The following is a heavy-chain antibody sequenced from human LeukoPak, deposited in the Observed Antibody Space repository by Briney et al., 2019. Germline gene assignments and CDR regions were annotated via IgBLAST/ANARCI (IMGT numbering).Heavy chain of an antibody. V-gene: IGHV5-51*01. D-gene: IGHD5-12*01. CDR1: GYSFTSYW. CDR3: ARHDIDPRYNWFDP. CDR2: IYPGDSDT. J-gene: IGHJ5*02. Sequence: GESLRISCKGSGYSFTSYWIGWVRQMPGKGLEWMGIIYPGDSDTRYSPSFQGQVTISADKSISTACLQWSSLKASDTAMYYCARHDIDPRYNWFDPWGQGTLVTVSS.